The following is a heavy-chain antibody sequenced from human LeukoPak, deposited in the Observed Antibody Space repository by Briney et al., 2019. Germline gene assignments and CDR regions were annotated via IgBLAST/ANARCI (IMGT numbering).Heavy chain of an antibody. CDR2: TDGTNK. CDR1: GFTFTIHA. J-gene: IGHJ4*02. D-gene: IGHD2-21*01. CDR3: AKDLIAGPPDYFDY. V-gene: IGHV3-30-3*01. Sequence: EGSLRLSCAASGFTFTIHAVHWVRQAPGKELEWVAVTDGTNKFYSDSVRGRFTISGDTSKNMIYLQMNSLRPEDTAMYYCAKDLIAGPPDYFDYWGQGTLVSVSS.